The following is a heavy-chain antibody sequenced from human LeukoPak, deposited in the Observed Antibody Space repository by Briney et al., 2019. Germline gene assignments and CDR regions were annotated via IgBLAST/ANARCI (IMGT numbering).Heavy chain of an antibody. CDR2: ISWNSGSI. V-gene: IGHV3-9*01. D-gene: IGHD1-26*01. CDR3: AKGLYSGSYYAFDY. CDR1: GFTFDDYA. J-gene: IGHJ4*02. Sequence: PGRSLRLSCAASGFTFDDYAMPWVRQAPGKGLEWVSGISWNSGSIGYADSVKGRFTISGDNAKSSLYLQMNSLRAEDTALYYCAKGLYSGSYYAFDYWGQGTLVTVSS.